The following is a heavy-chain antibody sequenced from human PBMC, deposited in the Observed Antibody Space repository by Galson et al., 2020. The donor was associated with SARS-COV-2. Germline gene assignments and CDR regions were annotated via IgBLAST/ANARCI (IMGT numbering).Heavy chain of an antibody. J-gene: IGHJ4*02. CDR1: GGSISSYY. CDR3: AREIIYYGSGRAFDY. CDR2: IYTSGST. Sequence: SETLSLTCTVSGGSISSYYWSWIRQPAGKGLEWIGRIYTSGSTNYNPSLKSRVTMSVDTSKNQFSLKLSSVTAADTAVYYCAREIIYYGSGRAFDYWGQGTLVTVSS. D-gene: IGHD3-10*01. V-gene: IGHV4-4*07.